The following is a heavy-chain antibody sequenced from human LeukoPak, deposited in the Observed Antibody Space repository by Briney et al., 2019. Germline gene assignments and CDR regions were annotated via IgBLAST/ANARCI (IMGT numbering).Heavy chain of an antibody. D-gene: IGHD2-15*01. CDR2: ISSSSSYI. Sequence: GGSLRLSCAASGFTFSSYSMNWVRQAPGKGLEWVSSISSSSSYIYYADSVKGRFTISRDNAKNSLYLQMNSLRAEDTAVYYCARVFALGYCSGGSCYSYHDAFDIWGQGTMVTVSS. CDR1: GFTFSSYS. V-gene: IGHV3-21*01. J-gene: IGHJ3*02. CDR3: ARVFALGYCSGGSCYSYHDAFDI.